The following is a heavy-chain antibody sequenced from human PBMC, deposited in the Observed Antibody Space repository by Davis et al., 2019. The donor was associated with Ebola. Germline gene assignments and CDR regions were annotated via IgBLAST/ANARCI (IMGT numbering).Heavy chain of an antibody. V-gene: IGHV3-30*03. CDR1: GFTFSSYS. Sequence: PGGSLRLSCAASGFTFSSYSMNWVRQAPGKGLEWVAVISYDGSNKYYADSVKGRFTISRDNSKNTLYLQMNDLRAEDTAVYYCAREGKVFGCDYWGQGALVTVSS. CDR3: AREGKVFGCDY. J-gene: IGHJ4*02. D-gene: IGHD3-3*01. CDR2: ISYDGSNK.